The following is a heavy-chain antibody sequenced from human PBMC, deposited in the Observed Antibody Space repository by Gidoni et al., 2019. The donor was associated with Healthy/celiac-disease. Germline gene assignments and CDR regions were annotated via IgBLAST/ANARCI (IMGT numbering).Heavy chain of an antibody. CDR3: ARGRIVVVVAAHSNAFDI. CDR1: GWSFSGSY. CDR2: INHSGST. D-gene: IGHD2-15*01. Sequence: QVQLQQWGAGLLKPSETLSLTCAFYGWSFSGSYWSWIRQPPGKGLEWIGEINHSGSTNYNPSLKSRVTISVDTSKNQFSLKLSSVTAADTAVYYCARGRIVVVVAAHSNAFDIWGQGTMVTVSS. J-gene: IGHJ3*02. V-gene: IGHV4-34*01.